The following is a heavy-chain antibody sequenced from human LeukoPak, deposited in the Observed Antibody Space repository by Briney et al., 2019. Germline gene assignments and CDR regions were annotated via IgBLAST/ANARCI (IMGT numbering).Heavy chain of an antibody. CDR3: AKEIAAAGSFDY. J-gene: IGHJ4*02. V-gene: IGHV3-30*02. CDR2: IQYDGNNK. Sequence: GGSLRLSCAASGFTLSNYGMHWIRQAPGKGLEWVSFIQYDGNNKYYADSVKGRFTISRDNSKNTLYLQMNSLRAEDTAVYYCAKEIAAAGSFDYWGQGTLVTVSS. CDR1: GFTLSNYG. D-gene: IGHD6-13*01.